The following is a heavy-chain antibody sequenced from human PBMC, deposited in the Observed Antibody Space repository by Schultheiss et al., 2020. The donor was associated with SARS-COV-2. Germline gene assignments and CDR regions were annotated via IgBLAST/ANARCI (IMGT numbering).Heavy chain of an antibody. J-gene: IGHJ4*02. D-gene: IGHD1-26*01. Sequence: SETLSLTCTVSGGSISSYYWSWIRQPAGKGLEWIGRIYTSGSTNYNPSLKSRVTISVDTSKNQFSLKLGSVTAADTAVYYCARSPPFGPSGSYFDYWGQGTLVTVSS. CDR1: GGSISSYY. CDR2: IYTSGST. CDR3: ARSPPFGPSGSYFDY. V-gene: IGHV4-4*07.